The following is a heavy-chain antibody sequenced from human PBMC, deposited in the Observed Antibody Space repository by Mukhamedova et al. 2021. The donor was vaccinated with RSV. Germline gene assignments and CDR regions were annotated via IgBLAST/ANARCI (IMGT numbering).Heavy chain of an antibody. CDR2: VYASGKT. V-gene: IGHV4-4*07. D-gene: IGHD3-16*01. J-gene: IGHJ6*03. Sequence: VRQPAGRGLEWIGRVYASGKTNYSPSLKSRVTMSVDTSKKSFSLNLTSVTAADTATYYCAKERGVAGGLHRYYFVAWGKGTAVTV. CDR3: AKERGVAGGLHRYYFVA.